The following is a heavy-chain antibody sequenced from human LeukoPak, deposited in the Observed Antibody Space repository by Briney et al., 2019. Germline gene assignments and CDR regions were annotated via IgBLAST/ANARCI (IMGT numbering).Heavy chain of an antibody. D-gene: IGHD3-22*01. CDR2: TYYGGTT. CDR3: ARQRDYYDSSGQSDFDS. Sequence: SETLSLTCTVSGGSISSTGYFWGWIRQPPGKALEWIGSTYYGGTTYYNPSLKSRVTISVDTSKKQFSLKLSSVTAADTAFYYCARQRDYYDSSGQSDFDSWGQGTLVTVSS. J-gene: IGHJ4*02. CDR1: GGSISSTGYF. V-gene: IGHV4-39*01.